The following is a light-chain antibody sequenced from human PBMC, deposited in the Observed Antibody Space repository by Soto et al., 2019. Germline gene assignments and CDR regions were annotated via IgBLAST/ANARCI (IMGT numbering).Light chain of an antibody. V-gene: IGLV4-69*01. CDR3: QPWGTGKGV. Sequence: QLVLTQSPSASASLGASVKLTCTLSSGHSSYAIAWHQQQPEKGPRYLMKLNSDGSHSKGDGIPDRFSGSSSGAERYLTISSLQSEDEADYYCQPWGTGKGVFGGGTKLTVL. CDR1: SGHSSYA. J-gene: IGLJ3*02. CDR2: LNSDGSH.